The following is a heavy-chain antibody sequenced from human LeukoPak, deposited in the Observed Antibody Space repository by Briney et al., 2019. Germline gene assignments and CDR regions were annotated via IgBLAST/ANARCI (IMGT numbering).Heavy chain of an antibody. CDR1: GYTLTELS. Sequence: ASVKVSCKVSGYTLTELSMHWVRQAPGKGLEWMGGFDPEDGETIYAQKFQGRVTITADKSTSTAYMELSSLRSEDTAVYYCARDPRGSGWFDYWGQGTLVTVSS. CDR3: ARDPRGSGWFDY. CDR2: FDPEDGET. D-gene: IGHD6-19*01. J-gene: IGHJ4*02. V-gene: IGHV1-24*01.